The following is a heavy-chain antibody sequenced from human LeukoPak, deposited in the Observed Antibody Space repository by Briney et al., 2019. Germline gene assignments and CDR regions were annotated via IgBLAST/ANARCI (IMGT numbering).Heavy chain of an antibody. CDR3: ATQEGYDSGWYYFDY. D-gene: IGHD6-19*01. CDR2: ISGSGGST. V-gene: IGHV3-23*01. Sequence: HPGGSLRLSCAASGFTFSSYAMSWVRQAPGKGLEWVSAISGSGGSTYYADSVKGRFTISRDNSKNTLYLQMDSLRAEDTAVYYCATQEGYDSGWYYFDYWGQGTLVTVSS. CDR1: GFTFSSYA. J-gene: IGHJ4*02.